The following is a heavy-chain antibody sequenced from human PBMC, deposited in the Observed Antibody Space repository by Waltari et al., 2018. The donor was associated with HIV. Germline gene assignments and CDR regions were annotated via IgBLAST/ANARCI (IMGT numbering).Heavy chain of an antibody. CDR3: VRRVAEDYGSGRVDS. Sequence: HLQMQVSGPGVVRPSETLSLTGSVSGGSVTSNLRYWGWIRQSPNIGLEWLGSLYYGGNTDHNPSLRSRVAISADRSTNQFSLRLTSVSVADSAIYYCVRRVAEDYGSGRVDSWGQGILVVVSS. J-gene: IGHJ4*02. V-gene: IGHV4-39*01. CDR1: GGSVTSNLRY. D-gene: IGHD4-17*01. CDR2: LYYGGNT.